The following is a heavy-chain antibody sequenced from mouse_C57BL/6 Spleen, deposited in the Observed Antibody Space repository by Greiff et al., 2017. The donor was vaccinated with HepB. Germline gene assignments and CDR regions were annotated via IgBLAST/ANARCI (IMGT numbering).Heavy chain of an antibody. D-gene: IGHD4-1*01. V-gene: IGHV5-17*01. CDR2: ISSGSSTI. CDR3: ARKLPGGYAMDY. CDR1: GFTFSDYG. Sequence: EVKVEESGGGLVKPGGSLKLSCAASGFTFSDYGMHWVRQAPEKGLEWVAYISSGSSTIYYADTVKGRFTISRDNAKNTLFLQMTSLRSEDTAMYYCARKLPGGYAMDYWGQGTSVTVSS. J-gene: IGHJ4*01.